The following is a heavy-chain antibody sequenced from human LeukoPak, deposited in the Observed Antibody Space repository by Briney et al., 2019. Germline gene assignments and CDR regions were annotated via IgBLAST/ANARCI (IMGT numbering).Heavy chain of an antibody. Sequence: SETLSLTCTVSGGSISSHYWSWIRQPPGKGLEWIGFISYDGNTNYNPSLESRLTISVDTSKNQYSLNLSSVTAADTAVYYCARTPSYCTTPSCLSSYYYYFLDVWGKETTVTVSS. CDR2: ISYDGNT. J-gene: IGHJ6*03. D-gene: IGHD2-2*01. CDR3: ARTPSYCTTPSCLSSYYYYFLDV. V-gene: IGHV4-59*11. CDR1: GGSISSHY.